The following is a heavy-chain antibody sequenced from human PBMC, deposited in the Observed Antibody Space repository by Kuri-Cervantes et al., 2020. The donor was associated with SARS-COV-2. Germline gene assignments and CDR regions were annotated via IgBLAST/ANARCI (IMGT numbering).Heavy chain of an antibody. D-gene: IGHD3-10*01. Sequence: ETLSLTCAASGITFSNHGMSWVRQAPGKGLEWLSGISASGASTDYAASVKGRFTISRDNSKNTLYLQMNSLRVEDTAVYYCAKGVVGVGYSVPLQGSGEPYGMDVWGQGTTVTVSS. CDR2: ISASGAST. J-gene: IGHJ6*02. CDR1: GITFSNHG. CDR3: AKGVVGVGYSVPLQGSGEPYGMDV. V-gene: IGHV3-23*01.